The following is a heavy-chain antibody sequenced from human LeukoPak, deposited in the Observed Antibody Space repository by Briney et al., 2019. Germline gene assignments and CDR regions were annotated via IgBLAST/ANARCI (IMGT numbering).Heavy chain of an antibody. CDR2: FSGGDGQT. V-gene: IGHV3-23*01. CDR3: ARGIYLSLDS. J-gene: IGHJ4*02. Sequence: GGSLRLSCALSGFIFNTYGMNWVRQTPGKGLEWVSTFSGGDGQTFYADSVKGRFTISRDSSRNTVSLQMNSLRVEDTAVYYCARGIYLSLDSWGQGTLVTVSS. CDR1: GFIFNTYG. D-gene: IGHD2/OR15-2a*01.